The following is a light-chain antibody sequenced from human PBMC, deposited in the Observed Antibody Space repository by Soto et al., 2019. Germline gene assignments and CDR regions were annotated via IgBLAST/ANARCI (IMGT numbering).Light chain of an antibody. J-gene: IGKJ2*01. CDR2: GAS. V-gene: IGKV3-20*01. CDR1: QSVSSDY. CDR3: QQYGSSPYT. Sequence: EIVLTQSPGTLSLSPGERATLSCRASQSVSSDYLAWYQQKPGQAPRLLIYGASSSATGIPDRFSGSGSGTDFTLTISRLEPEDFAMYYCQQYGSSPYTFGQGTKLEIK.